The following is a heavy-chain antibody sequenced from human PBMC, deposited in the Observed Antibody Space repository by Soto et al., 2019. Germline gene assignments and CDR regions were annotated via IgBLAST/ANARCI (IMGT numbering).Heavy chain of an antibody. J-gene: IGHJ6*03. V-gene: IGHV3-74*01. CDR3: ARAVNFGYYYMDV. CDR2: INSDGSST. D-gene: IGHD1-20*01. Sequence: GGSLRLSCAASGFTFSSYWMHWVRQAPGKGLVWVSRINSDGSSTSYADSVKGRFTISRDNAKNTLYLQMNSLRAEDTAVYYCARAVNFGYYYMDVWGKGTTVTVSS. CDR1: GFTFSSYW.